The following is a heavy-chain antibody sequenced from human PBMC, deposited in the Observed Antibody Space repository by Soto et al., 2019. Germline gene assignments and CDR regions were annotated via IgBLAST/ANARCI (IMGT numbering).Heavy chain of an antibody. Sequence: PGGSLRLSCAASGFTFSNFAMSWVRQAPGKGLEWVSTISGRGGSTYYADSVEGRFTISRDNSKNTLYLQMKSLRAEDTAVYYCAKRLYDSSGYVDYWGQGTLVTVSS. CDR2: ISGRGGST. V-gene: IGHV3-23*01. J-gene: IGHJ4*02. D-gene: IGHD3-22*01. CDR1: GFTFSNFA. CDR3: AKRLYDSSGYVDY.